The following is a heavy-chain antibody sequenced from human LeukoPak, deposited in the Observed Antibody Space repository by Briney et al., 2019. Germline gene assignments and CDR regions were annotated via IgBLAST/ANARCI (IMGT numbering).Heavy chain of an antibody. D-gene: IGHD3-3*01. J-gene: IGHJ4*02. CDR3: ARGGGAYYDFWSGQLSPIDY. Sequence: SETLSLTCTVSGGSITNYYWSWIRQPPGKGLEWIGEINHSGSTNYNPSLKSRVTISVDTSKNQFSLKLSSVTAADTAVYYCARGGGAYYDFWSGQLSPIDYWGQGTLVTVSS. CDR1: GGSITNYY. CDR2: INHSGST. V-gene: IGHV4-34*01.